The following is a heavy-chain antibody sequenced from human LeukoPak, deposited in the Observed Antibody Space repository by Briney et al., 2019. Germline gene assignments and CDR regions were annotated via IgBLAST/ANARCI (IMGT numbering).Heavy chain of an antibody. CDR3: ARDSTPYYDSSGYPMAFDI. CDR2: IKQDGSEK. Sequence: GGSLRLSCAASGFTFSSYWMSWVRQAPGKGVEWVANIKQDGSEKYYVDSVKGRFTISRDNAKNSLYLQMNSLRAEDTAVYYCARDSTPYYDSSGYPMAFDIWGQGTMVTVSS. CDR1: GFTFSSYW. J-gene: IGHJ3*02. V-gene: IGHV3-7*01. D-gene: IGHD3-22*01.